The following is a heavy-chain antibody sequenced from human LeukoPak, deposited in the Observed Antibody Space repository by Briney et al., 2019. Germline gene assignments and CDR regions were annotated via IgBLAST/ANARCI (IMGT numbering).Heavy chain of an antibody. CDR3: ARAPHWDRPFDY. J-gene: IGHJ4*02. CDR2: IYYGGSTT. V-gene: IGHV4-59*01. Sequence: SETLSLTCTVSGDSISSFYWSWIRQPPGKGLECIGYIYYGGSTTKYNPSLKSRVTISMDTSKNQLSLKLDSVTAADTAVYYCARAPHWDRPFDYWGQGTLVTVSS. CDR1: GDSISSFY. D-gene: IGHD7-27*01.